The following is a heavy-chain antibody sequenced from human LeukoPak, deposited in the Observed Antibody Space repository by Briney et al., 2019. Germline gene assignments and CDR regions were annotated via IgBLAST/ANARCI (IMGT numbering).Heavy chain of an antibody. V-gene: IGHV3-7*03. D-gene: IGHD1-26*01. J-gene: IGHJ6*02. CDR1: GFTFSSYW. CDR2: IKQDGSEK. CDR3: ARSDIVGATTVFYYYYGMDV. Sequence: GGSLRLSCAASGFTFSSYWMNWARQAPGKGLEWVANIKQDGSEKYYVDSVKGRFTISRDNAKSSLYLQMNSLRAEDTAVYYCARSDIVGATTVFYYYYGMDVWGQGTTVTVSS.